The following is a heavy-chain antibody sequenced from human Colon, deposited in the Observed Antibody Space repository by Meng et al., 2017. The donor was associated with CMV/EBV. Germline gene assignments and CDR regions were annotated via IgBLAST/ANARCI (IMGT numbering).Heavy chain of an antibody. CDR2: IYYSGST. D-gene: IGHD2-2*02. CDR1: GGSISSSSYY. V-gene: IGHV4-39*01. J-gene: IGHJ3*02. Sequence: SETLSLTCTVSGGSISSSSYYWGWIRQPPGKGLERIGSIYYSGSTYYNPSLKSRVTISVDTSKNQFSLKLSSVTAADTAVYYCARHGRYCSSTSCYTFDIWGQGTMVTVSS. CDR3: ARHGRYCSSTSCYTFDI.